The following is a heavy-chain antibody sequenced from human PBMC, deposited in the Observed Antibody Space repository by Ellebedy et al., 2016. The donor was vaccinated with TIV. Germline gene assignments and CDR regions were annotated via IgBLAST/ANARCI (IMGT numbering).Heavy chain of an antibody. V-gene: IGHV3-23*01. CDR2: IINTGATT. D-gene: IGHD2-21*02. CDR3: GRDGVTGNGRWDWLDP. Sequence: GESLKISCAASGFTFSNYAMTWVRQAPGKGLEWVSSIINTGATTYYADSVKGRFTISRDNSRNTLYLQMNSLRAEDSAIYYCGRDGVTGNGRWDWLDPWGQGTLVTVSS. J-gene: IGHJ5*02. CDR1: GFTFSNYA.